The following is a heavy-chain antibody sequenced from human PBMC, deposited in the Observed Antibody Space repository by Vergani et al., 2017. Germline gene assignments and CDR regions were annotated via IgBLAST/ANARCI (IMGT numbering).Heavy chain of an antibody. CDR3: AKYQLPPSGVFGF. Sequence: EVQLVESGGGLVQTGGSLRLSCAAPGFPFSSFWMSWVRQAPGKGLEWVANIKFDGSEIYYVDSVKGRFTISRDNAKNSLYLQMNSLRAEDTAVYYCAKYQLPPSGVFGFWGQGTLVTVSS. D-gene: IGHD2-2*01. CDR2: IKFDGSEI. J-gene: IGHJ4*02. CDR1: GFPFSSFW. V-gene: IGHV3-7*01.